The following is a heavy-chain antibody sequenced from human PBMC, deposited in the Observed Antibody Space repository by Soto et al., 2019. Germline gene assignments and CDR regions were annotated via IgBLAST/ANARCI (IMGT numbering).Heavy chain of an antibody. CDR2: INHSGST. Sequence: SETLSLTCGLYGGSFSAHYWTWIRQSPGKGLEWIGEINHSGSTNYNPSLKSRLAISVDTSKNQFSLMLSSMTAADTAVYYCTGGTNAIRGVTMSLDAFDIWGQGTVVTVSS. CDR3: TGGTNAIRGVTMSLDAFDI. V-gene: IGHV4-34*01. CDR1: GGSFSAHY. J-gene: IGHJ3*02. D-gene: IGHD3-10*01.